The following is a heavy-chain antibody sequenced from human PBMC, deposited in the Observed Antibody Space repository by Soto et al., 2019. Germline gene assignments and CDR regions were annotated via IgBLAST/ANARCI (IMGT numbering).Heavy chain of an antibody. J-gene: IGHJ4*02. CDR2: IGGSGDTT. D-gene: IGHD3-22*01. Sequence: GGSLRLSCAASGFTSTNYAMSWVRQAPGMGLEWVSAIGGSGDTTYYADSVKGRFTISRDSSKNTLHLQMNSLRAEDTAVYYCAKAPIGGYYDGSGYPCYFDYWGQGTLVTVSS. CDR3: AKAPIGGYYDGSGYPCYFDY. V-gene: IGHV3-23*01. CDR1: GFTSTNYA.